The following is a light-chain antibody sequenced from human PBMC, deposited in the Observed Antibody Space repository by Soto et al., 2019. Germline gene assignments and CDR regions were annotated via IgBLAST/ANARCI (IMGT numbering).Light chain of an antibody. Sequence: QAVVTQEPSFSVSPGGTVTLTCGLSSGSVSTTYYPSWYQLTPGQAPRTLIYHTNTRSSGVPDRFSGSILGNKAALTITGAQADDESDYSCVLYMGSGIWVFGGGTQVTVL. CDR2: HTN. J-gene: IGLJ3*02. CDR1: SGSVSTTYY. CDR3: VLYMGSGIWV. V-gene: IGLV8-61*01.